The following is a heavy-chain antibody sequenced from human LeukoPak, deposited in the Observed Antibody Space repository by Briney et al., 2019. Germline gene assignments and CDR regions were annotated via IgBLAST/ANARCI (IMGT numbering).Heavy chain of an antibody. V-gene: IGHV1-2*02. CDR1: GYTFTGYY. CDR2: INPNSGGT. CDR3: ARAATEYSYGWDYFDY. D-gene: IGHD5-18*01. Sequence: ASVKVSCKASGYTFTGYYMHWVRQAPGQGLEWMGWINPNSGGTNYAQKFQGRVTMTRDTSISTAYMELSRLRSDDTAVYYCARAATEYSYGWDYFDYWGQGTLVTVSS. J-gene: IGHJ4*02.